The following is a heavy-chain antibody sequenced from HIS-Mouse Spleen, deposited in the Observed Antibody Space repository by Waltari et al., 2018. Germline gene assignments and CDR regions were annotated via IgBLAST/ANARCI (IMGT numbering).Heavy chain of an antibody. D-gene: IGHD3-22*01. V-gene: IGHV3-7*01. Sequence: EVQLVESGGGLVQPGGSLRLSCAASGFTFSSYWMSWVRQAPGRGMYWGAKRKKDESEKYYVDSVKGRFTISRDNAKNSLYLKMNSLRAEDTAVYYCARDSYYYDSSGYIDYWGQGTLVTVSS. CDR2: RKKDESEK. CDR3: ARDSYYYDSSGYIDY. CDR1: GFTFSSYW. J-gene: IGHJ4*02.